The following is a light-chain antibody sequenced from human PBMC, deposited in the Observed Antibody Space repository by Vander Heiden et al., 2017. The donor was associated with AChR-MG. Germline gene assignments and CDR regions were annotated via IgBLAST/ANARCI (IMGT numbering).Light chain of an antibody. CDR2: QSS. Sequence: DIQMTQSPSTLSASVGDRVIITCRASQSISGWLAWYQQIPGKGPKLLIYQSSILESGVPSRFSGSGSGTDFTFTISSRQPDDFATYYCLQYRNYPLYTFGLGTRVEMK. CDR3: LQYRNYPLYT. CDR1: QSISGW. J-gene: IGKJ2*01. V-gene: IGKV1-5*03.